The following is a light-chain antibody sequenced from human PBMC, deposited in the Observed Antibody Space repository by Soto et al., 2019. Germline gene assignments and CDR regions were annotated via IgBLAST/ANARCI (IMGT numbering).Light chain of an antibody. J-gene: IGKJ1*01. V-gene: IGKV3-20*01. Sequence: EIVLTQSPGTLSLSPGERATLSCRASQSVTSSYLAWYQQKPGQAPSLLIYGASSRATGIPDRFSGSGSGTDFTITISRLEPDDFAVYYCQQYGSSPWTFGQGTKVEIK. CDR2: GAS. CDR1: QSVTSSY. CDR3: QQYGSSPWT.